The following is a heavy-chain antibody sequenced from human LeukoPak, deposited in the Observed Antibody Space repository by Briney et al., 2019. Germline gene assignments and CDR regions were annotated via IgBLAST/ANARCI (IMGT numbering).Heavy chain of an antibody. Sequence: KTSETLSLTCTVSGGSISSYYWSWIRQPPGKGLEWIGCIYYSGSTNYNPSLKSRVTISVDTSKNQFSLKLSSVTAADTAVYYCARARGYCSSTSCYYYGMDVWGQGTTVTVSS. CDR1: GGSISSYY. V-gene: IGHV4-59*01. CDR3: ARARGYCSSTSCYYYGMDV. D-gene: IGHD2-2*01. CDR2: IYYSGST. J-gene: IGHJ6*02.